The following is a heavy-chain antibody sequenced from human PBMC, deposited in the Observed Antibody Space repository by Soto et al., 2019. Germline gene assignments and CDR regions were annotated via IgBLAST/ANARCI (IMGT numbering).Heavy chain of an antibody. V-gene: IGHV3-23*01. CDR2: ISGSGGST. Sequence: GGSLRLSCAASGFTFSSYAMSWVRQAPGKGLEWVSTISGSGGSTYYADSVKGRFTISRDNSKNTLYLQMNSLRAEDTAVYYCAKPRIVGATSDSDYWGQGTLVTVSS. CDR1: GFTFSSYA. D-gene: IGHD1-26*01. J-gene: IGHJ4*02. CDR3: AKPRIVGATSDSDY.